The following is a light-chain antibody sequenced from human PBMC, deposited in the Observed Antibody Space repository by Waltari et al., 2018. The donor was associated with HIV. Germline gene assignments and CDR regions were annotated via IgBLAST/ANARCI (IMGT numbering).Light chain of an antibody. CDR1: STYVGYFNY. CDR2: ELN. J-gene: IGLJ1*01. CDR3: NSLSTGSSDV. Sequence: HSALTQPAPFSGPPGQSITFSATETSTYVGYFNYVSWYQQHPGKARKLISYELNKRHAAVSMLYAASNSDYTVSLTISGLRAEDEVDYYCNSLSTGSSDVFGSGTRVTVL. V-gene: IGLV2-14*01.